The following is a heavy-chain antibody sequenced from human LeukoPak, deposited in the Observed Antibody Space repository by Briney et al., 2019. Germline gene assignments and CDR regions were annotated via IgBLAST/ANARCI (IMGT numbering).Heavy chain of an antibody. Sequence: PGGTLRLSCAASGFTFSSYGMSWVRQAPGKGLEWVSAISGSGGSTYYADSVKGRFTISRDNSKNTLYLQMNSLRAEDTAVYYCANLLGGNSGHDLDYWGQGTLVTVSS. CDR1: GFTFSSYG. CDR2: ISGSGGST. V-gene: IGHV3-23*01. J-gene: IGHJ4*02. CDR3: ANLLGGNSGHDLDY. D-gene: IGHD4-23*01.